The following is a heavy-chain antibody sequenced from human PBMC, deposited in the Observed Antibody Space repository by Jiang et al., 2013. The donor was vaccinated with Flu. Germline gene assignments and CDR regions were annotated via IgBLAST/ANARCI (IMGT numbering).Heavy chain of an antibody. V-gene: IGHV1-46*03. Sequence: SGAEVKKPGASVKVSCKASGYTFTNYYMHWVRQAPGQGLEWMGIINPSGGSSSYAQKFQGRVTMTRDTSTSTVYMELSSLRSEDTAVYYCARVAINYYDSSCCRYAFDIWGQGTMVTVSS. CDR1: GYTFTNYY. CDR2: INPSGGSS. CDR3: ARVAINYYDSSCCRYAFDI. J-gene: IGHJ3*02. D-gene: IGHD3-22*01.